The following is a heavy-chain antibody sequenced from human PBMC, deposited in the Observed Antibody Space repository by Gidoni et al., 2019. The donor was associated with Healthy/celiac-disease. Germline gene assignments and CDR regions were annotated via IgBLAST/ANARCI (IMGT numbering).Heavy chain of an antibody. V-gene: IGHV3-33*01. J-gene: IGHJ6*02. CDR2: IWYDGSNK. CDR1: GFTFSSYG. Sequence: QVQLVESGGGVVQPRRSLRLSCAASGFTFSSYGMHWVRQAPGKGLEWVAVIWYDGSNKYYADSVKGRFTISRDNSKNTLYLQMNSLRAEDTAVYYCARDSGPAYCSGGSCYFFGMGYYYYGMDVWGQGTTVTVSS. CDR3: ARDSGPAYCSGGSCYFFGMGYYYYGMDV. D-gene: IGHD2-15*01.